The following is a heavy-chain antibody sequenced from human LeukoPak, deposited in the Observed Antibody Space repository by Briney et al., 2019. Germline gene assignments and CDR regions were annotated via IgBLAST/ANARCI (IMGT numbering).Heavy chain of an antibody. Sequence: GESLQISCKGSGYSFTTYWIAWVRQMPGKGLEWMGIIYPGDSDTRYSPSFQGQVTISADKSINTAYLQWSSLKASDTAIYYCARRYGSRPIYYFDYWGQGTLVTVSS. CDR2: IYPGDSDT. CDR1: GYSFTTYW. J-gene: IGHJ4*02. V-gene: IGHV5-51*01. D-gene: IGHD1-26*01. CDR3: ARRYGSRPIYYFDY.